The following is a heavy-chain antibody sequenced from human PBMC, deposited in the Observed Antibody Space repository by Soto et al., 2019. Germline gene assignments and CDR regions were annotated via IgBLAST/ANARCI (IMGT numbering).Heavy chain of an antibody. CDR3: ARDRYGDSYYYYYGMNV. V-gene: IGHV4-31*03. CDR2: IYYSGST. CDR1: GGSISSGGYY. J-gene: IGHJ6*02. D-gene: IGHD4-17*01. Sequence: SSETLSPPCTVSGGSISSGGYYWRWIRPQPRKGLEWIGYIYYSGSTYYNPSLKSRVTISVDTSKNQFSLKLSSVTAADTAVYYCARDRYGDSYYYYYGMNVWGQGTTVTVSS.